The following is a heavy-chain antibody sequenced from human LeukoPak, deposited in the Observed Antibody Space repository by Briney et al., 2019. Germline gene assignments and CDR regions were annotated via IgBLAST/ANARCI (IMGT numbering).Heavy chain of an antibody. CDR1: GGTFSSYA. CDR2: IIPIFGTA. J-gene: IGHJ4*02. D-gene: IGHD2-2*01. V-gene: IGHV1-69*06. CDR3: ARGCSSTSCYPNY. Sequence: SVKVSCKGSGGTFSSYAISWVRQAPGQGLEWMGGIIPIFGTANYAQKFQGRVTITADKSTSTAYMELSSLRSEDTAVYYCARGCSSTSCYPNYWGQGTLVTVSS.